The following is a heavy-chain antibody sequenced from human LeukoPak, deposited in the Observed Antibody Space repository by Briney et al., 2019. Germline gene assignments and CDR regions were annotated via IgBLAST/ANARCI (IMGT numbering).Heavy chain of an antibody. Sequence: PGRSLRLSCAASGFIFNTFAMNWVRQAPGKGLEWVAFMSYDGSEKYYTDSVKGRFTVSRDNSKNTVFLQLNNLRAEDTAVFYCAKPMAVAGRGWYGLDVWGQGTTVTVSS. V-gene: IGHV3-30*18. CDR3: AKPMAVAGRGWYGLDV. D-gene: IGHD6-19*01. J-gene: IGHJ6*02. CDR2: MSYDGSEK. CDR1: GFIFNTFA.